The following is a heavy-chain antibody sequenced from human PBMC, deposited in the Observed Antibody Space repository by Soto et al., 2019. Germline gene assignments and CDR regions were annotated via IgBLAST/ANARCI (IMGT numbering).Heavy chain of an antibody. CDR2: IYYSGST. CDR1: GGSISSDY. Sequence: SETLSLTCTVSGGSISSDYWSWIRQPPGKGLEWIGYIYYSGSTNYNPSLKSRVTISVDTSKNQFSLKLSSVTAADTAVYYCARGRSSSWYSYYHMEVWGKGTTVTVSS. D-gene: IGHD6-13*01. V-gene: IGHV4-59*01. CDR3: ARGRSSSWYSYYHMEV. J-gene: IGHJ6*03.